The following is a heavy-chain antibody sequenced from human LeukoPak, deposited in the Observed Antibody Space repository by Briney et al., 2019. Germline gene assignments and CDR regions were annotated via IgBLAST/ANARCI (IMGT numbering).Heavy chain of an antibody. CDR1: GFTVSSNY. CDR3: AKSAEYYYYYYMDV. V-gene: IGHV3-53*01. Sequence: GGSLRLSCAASGFTVSSNYMSWVRQAPGKGLEWVSVIYSGGSTYYADSVKGRFTISRDNSKNTLYLQMNSLRAEDTAVYYCAKSAEYYYYYYMDVWGKGTTVTVSS. CDR2: IYSGGST. J-gene: IGHJ6*03.